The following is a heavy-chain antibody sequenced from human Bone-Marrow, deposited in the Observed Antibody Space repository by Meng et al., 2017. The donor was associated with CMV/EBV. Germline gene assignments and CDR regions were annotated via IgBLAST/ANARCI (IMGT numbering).Heavy chain of an antibody. CDR2: MNPNSGNT. CDR1: GYTFTSYY. V-gene: IGHV1-8*02. CDR3: ATNPVGNWDRYYYYYGMDV. D-gene: IGHD7-27*01. J-gene: IGHJ6*02. Sequence: ASVKVSCKASGYTFTSYYMHWVRQAPGQGLEWMGWMNPNSGNTGYAQKFQGRVTMTRNTSISTAYMELSSLRSEDTAVYYCATNPVGNWDRYYYYYGMDVWGQGTTVTVSS.